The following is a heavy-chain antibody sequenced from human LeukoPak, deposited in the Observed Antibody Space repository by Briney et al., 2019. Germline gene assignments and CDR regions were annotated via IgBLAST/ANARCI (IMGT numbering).Heavy chain of an antibody. CDR3: ANGGGATTIGFDY. V-gene: IGHV1-18*01. Sequence: ASVKVSCKASGYTFTSYGISWVRQAPGQGLEWMGWISAYSGDTNYAQKFQGRATMTTDTSTSTAYMELRSLSSDDTAVYYCANGGGATTIGFDYWGQGTLVTVSS. CDR1: GYTFTSYG. CDR2: ISAYSGDT. D-gene: IGHD1-26*01. J-gene: IGHJ4*02.